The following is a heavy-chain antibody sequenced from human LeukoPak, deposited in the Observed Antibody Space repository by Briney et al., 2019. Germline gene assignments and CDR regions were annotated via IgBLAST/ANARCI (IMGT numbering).Heavy chain of an antibody. CDR2: IYPADSDT. CDR3: ARIDYGSGSSRDY. CDR1: GYSFSNYW. D-gene: IGHD3-10*01. V-gene: IGHV5-51*01. Sequence: GESLKISCVVSGYSFSNYWIGWVRQMPGKGLEWMGIIYPADSDTKYSPSFQGLVTISADKSISTAYLQWRSLKASDSAMYYCARIDYGSGSSRDYWGQGTLVTVSS. J-gene: IGHJ4*02.